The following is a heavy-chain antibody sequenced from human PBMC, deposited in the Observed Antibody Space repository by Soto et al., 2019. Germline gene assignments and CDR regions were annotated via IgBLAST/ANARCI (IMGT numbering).Heavy chain of an antibody. Sequence: GESLKISCKGSGYSFTSYWISWVRQMPGKGLEWMGRIDPSDSYTNYSPSFQGHVTISADKSISTAYLQWSSLKASDTAMYYCARQLADRYYYYYGMDVWGQGTTPTVYS. CDR2: IDPSDSYT. D-gene: IGHD6-6*01. V-gene: IGHV5-10-1*01. CDR1: GYSFTSYW. CDR3: ARQLADRYYYYYGMDV. J-gene: IGHJ6*02.